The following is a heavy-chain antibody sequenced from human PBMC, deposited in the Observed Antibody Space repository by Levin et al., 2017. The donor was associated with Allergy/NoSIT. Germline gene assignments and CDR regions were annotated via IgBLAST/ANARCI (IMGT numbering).Heavy chain of an antibody. Sequence: ASVKVSCKASGYTFTSYYIHWVRQAPGQGLEWMGIINPSGGTTSYAQKFQGRVIMTRDTSTSTIYMELSSLRSEDTAVYYCARGGPTGSTSSYCNYWGQGTLVTVSS. CDR3: ARGGPTGSTSSYCNY. CDR1: GYTFTSYY. J-gene: IGHJ4*02. V-gene: IGHV1-46*03. CDR2: INPSGGTT. D-gene: IGHD2-2*01.